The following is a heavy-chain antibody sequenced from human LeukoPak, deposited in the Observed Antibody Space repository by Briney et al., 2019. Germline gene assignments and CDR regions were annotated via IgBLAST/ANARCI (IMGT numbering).Heavy chain of an antibody. Sequence: GGSLRLSCAASGFTFSNAWMTWVRQAPGKGLEWVAVIWYDGSNKYYADSVKGRFTISRDNSKNTLYLQMNSLRAEDTAVYYCAKEYDFWSGYLDYWGQGTLVTVSS. J-gene: IGHJ4*02. V-gene: IGHV3-33*06. CDR3: AKEYDFWSGYLDY. CDR1: GFTFSNAW. CDR2: IWYDGSNK. D-gene: IGHD3-3*01.